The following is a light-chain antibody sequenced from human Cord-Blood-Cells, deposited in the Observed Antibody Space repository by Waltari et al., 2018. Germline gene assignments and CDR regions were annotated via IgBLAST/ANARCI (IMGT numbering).Light chain of an antibody. CDR3: QQSYT. J-gene: IGKJ1*01. CDR1: QSISSY. Sequence: DIQMTQSPSSLSASVGDRVTITCRASQSISSYLNWYQQKPGKAPKPLIYAASSLQSGVPSRFSGSGSGTDFTLTISSLQPEDFATYYCQQSYTFGQGTKVEIK. V-gene: IGKV1-39*01. CDR2: AAS.